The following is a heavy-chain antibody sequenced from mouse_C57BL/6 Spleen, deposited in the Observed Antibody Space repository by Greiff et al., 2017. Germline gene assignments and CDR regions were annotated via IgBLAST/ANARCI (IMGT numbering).Heavy chain of an antibody. CDR3: AIIYYGYDGTY. Sequence: QVQLQQPGAELVKPGASVKVSCKASGYTFTSYWMHWVKQRPGQGLEWIGRIHPSDSDTNYNQKFKGKATLTVDKSSSTAYMHLSSLTSEDSAVYYCAIIYYGYDGTYWGQGTLVTVSA. D-gene: IGHD2-2*01. V-gene: IGHV1-74*01. CDR2: IHPSDSDT. J-gene: IGHJ3*01. CDR1: GYTFTSYW.